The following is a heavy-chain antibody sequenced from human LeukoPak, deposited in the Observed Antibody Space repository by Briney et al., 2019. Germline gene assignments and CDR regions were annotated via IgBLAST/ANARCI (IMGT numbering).Heavy chain of an antibody. D-gene: IGHD5-24*01. Sequence: GGSLRLSCAASGFTFSSYAMSWVRQAPGKGLEWVSAISGSGGSTYYADSVQGRFTISRDNSKNTLYLQMNSLRAEDTAVYYCAKGRIGFDGYNPPDFDYWGQGTLVTVSS. CDR3: AKGRIGFDGYNPPDFDY. CDR2: ISGSGGST. V-gene: IGHV3-23*01. CDR1: GFTFSSYA. J-gene: IGHJ4*02.